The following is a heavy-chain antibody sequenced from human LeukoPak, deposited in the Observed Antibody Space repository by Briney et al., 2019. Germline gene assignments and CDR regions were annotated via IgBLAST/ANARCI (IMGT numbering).Heavy chain of an antibody. D-gene: IGHD3-16*01. CDR3: ARLRGSTLVEY. V-gene: IGHV3-30*02. J-gene: IGHJ4*02. CDR2: IRYDGSNT. Sequence: GGSLRLSCAASGFTFRSYGIHWVRQAPDKGLEWVAFIRYDGSNTYYADSVKGRFTISRDDSENTLNLQMNSLRADDTAVYYCARLRGSTLVEYWGQGTLVTVSS. CDR1: GFTFRSYG.